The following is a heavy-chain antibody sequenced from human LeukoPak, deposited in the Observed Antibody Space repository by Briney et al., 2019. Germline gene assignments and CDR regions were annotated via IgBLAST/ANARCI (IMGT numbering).Heavy chain of an antibody. CDR2: INHSGST. D-gene: IGHD3-3*01. CDR3: ARVASTIFGVVIIRWFDP. CDR1: GGSFSGYY. Sequence: PSETLSLTCAVYGGSFSGYYWSWIRQPPGKELEWIGEINHSGSTNYNPSLKSRVTISVDTSKNQFSLKLSSVTAADTAVYYCARVASTIFGVVIIRWFDPWGQGTLVTVSS. V-gene: IGHV4-34*01. J-gene: IGHJ5*02.